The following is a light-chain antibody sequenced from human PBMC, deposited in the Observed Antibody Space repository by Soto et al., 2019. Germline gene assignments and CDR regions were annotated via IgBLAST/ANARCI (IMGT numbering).Light chain of an antibody. J-gene: IGLJ1*01. Sequence: QSALTQPPSASGSLGQSVTISCTGTTSDVGAYRYVSWYQQHPGKAPKLIICETSKRPSGVPDRFSGSKSGNTASLTVSGLQADDEADYYCSAFAGSNTYVFGTGTKVTVL. V-gene: IGLV2-8*01. CDR3: SAFAGSNTYV. CDR2: ETS. CDR1: TSDVGAYRY.